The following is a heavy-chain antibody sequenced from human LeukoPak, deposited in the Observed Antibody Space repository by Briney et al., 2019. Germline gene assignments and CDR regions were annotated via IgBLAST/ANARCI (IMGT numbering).Heavy chain of an antibody. CDR3: ARAGNNWGHPIDY. D-gene: IGHD7-27*01. J-gene: IGHJ4*02. CDR2: IYHSGST. V-gene: IGHV4-30-2*01. Sequence: SQTLSLTCTVSGGSISSGGYYWSWIRQPPGKGLEWIGYIYHSGSTYYNPSLKSRVTISVDRSKNQFSLKLSSVTAADTAVYYCARAGNNWGHPIDYWGQGTLVTVSS. CDR1: GGSISSGGYY.